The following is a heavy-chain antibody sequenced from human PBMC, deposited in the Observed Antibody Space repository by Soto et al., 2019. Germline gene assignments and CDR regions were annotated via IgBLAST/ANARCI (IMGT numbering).Heavy chain of an antibody. Sequence: QVQLVESGGGVVQPGRSLRLSCAASGFTFSSYAMHWVRQAPGKGLEWVAVISYDGSNKYYADSVKGRFTISRDNSKNTLYLQMNSLRAEDTAVYYCARVFLEWGSAFDIWGQGTMVTVSS. V-gene: IGHV3-30-3*01. CDR1: GFTFSSYA. CDR2: ISYDGSNK. D-gene: IGHD1-26*01. CDR3: ARVFLEWGSAFDI. J-gene: IGHJ3*02.